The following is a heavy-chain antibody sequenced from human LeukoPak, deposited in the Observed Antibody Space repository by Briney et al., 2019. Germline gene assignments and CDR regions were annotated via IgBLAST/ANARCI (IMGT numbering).Heavy chain of an antibody. Sequence: GGSLRLSCAASGFTFSSYEMNWVRQAPGKGLEWVANIKQDGSEKYYVDSVKGRFTISRDNAKNSLYLQMNSLRAEDTAVYYCARSSSSWYFYYYYYMDVWGKGTTVTISS. CDR1: GFTFSSYE. J-gene: IGHJ6*03. CDR2: IKQDGSEK. V-gene: IGHV3-7*01. CDR3: ARSSSSWYFYYYYYMDV. D-gene: IGHD6-13*01.